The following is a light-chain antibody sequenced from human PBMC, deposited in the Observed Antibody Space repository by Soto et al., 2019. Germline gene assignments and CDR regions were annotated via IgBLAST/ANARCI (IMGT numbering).Light chain of an antibody. CDR3: QQRSNWPIT. CDR1: QSVSSY. CDR2: DAS. J-gene: IGKJ5*01. Sequence: EIGMTQSPATLSLSPEERATLSCRTSQSVSSYFAWYQQKPGRAPRLLIYDASNRATGIPARFIGSGSGTDFTLTISSLEPEDFAVYYCQQRSNWPITFGQGTRLEIK. V-gene: IGKV3-11*01.